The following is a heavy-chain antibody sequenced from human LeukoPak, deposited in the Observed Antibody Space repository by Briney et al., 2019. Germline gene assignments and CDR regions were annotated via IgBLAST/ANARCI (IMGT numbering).Heavy chain of an antibody. D-gene: IGHD2-2*01. Sequence: GGSLRLSCAASGFTFSSYAMHWVRQAPGKGLEWVAVISYDGSNKYYADSVKGRFTISRDNSKNTLYLQMNSLRAEDTAVYYCARGGCSSTSCYVPPPYWGQGTLVTVSS. J-gene: IGHJ4*02. CDR1: GFTFSSYA. V-gene: IGHV3-30*04. CDR2: ISYDGSNK. CDR3: ARGGCSSTSCYVPPPY.